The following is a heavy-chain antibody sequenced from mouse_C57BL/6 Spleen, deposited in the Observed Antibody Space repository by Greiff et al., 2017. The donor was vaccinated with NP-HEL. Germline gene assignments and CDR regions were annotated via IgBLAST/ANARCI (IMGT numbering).Heavy chain of an antibody. J-gene: IGHJ4*01. D-gene: IGHD2-2*01. CDR2: IDPSDSYT. Sequence: QVQLQQPGAELVKPGASVKLSCKASGYTFTSYWMQWVKQRPGQGLEWIGEIDPSDSYTNYNQKFKGKATLTVDTSSSPAYMQLSSLTSEDSAVYYCARYGYDVSLYAMDYWGQGTSVTVSS. V-gene: IGHV1-50*01. CDR1: GYTFTSYW. CDR3: ARYGYDVSLYAMDY.